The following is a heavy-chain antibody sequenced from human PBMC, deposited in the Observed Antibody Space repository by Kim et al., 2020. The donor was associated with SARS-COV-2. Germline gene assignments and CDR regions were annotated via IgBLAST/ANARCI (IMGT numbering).Heavy chain of an antibody. Sequence: SETLSLTCAVYGGSFSGYYWSWIRQPPGKGLEWIGEINHSGSTNYNPSLKSRVTISVDTSKNQFSLKLSSVTAADTAVYYCARAYSLRVFDYWGQGTLVTVSS. CDR2: INHSGST. D-gene: IGHD3-16*01. J-gene: IGHJ4*02. V-gene: IGHV4-34*01. CDR1: GGSFSGYY. CDR3: ARAYSLRVFDY.